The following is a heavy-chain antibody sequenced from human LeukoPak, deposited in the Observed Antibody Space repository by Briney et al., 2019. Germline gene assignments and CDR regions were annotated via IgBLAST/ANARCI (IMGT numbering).Heavy chain of an antibody. D-gene: IGHD4-17*01. CDR2: INHSGST. V-gene: IGHV4-34*01. Sequence: SETLSLTCAVYGGSFSGYYWSWIRQPPGKGLEWIGEINHSGSTNYNPSLKSRVTISVDTSKNQFSLKLSSVTAADTAVYYCARGDGDMFDYWGQGTLVTVSS. CDR1: GGSFSGYY. CDR3: ARGDGDMFDY. J-gene: IGHJ4*02.